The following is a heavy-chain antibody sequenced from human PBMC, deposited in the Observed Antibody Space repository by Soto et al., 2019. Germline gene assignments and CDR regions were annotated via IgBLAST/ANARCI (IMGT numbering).Heavy chain of an antibody. CDR2: TIPIFGTA. D-gene: IGHD3-10*01. Sequence: QVQLVQSGAEVKKPGSSVKVSCKASGGTFSSYAISWVRQAPGQGLEWMGGTIPIFGTANYEQKYQGRATITADESTSTAYMVLRSLRSEDTAVYYCERGGVGGFDYWGQGTLVTVPS. CDR3: ERGGVGGFDY. CDR1: GGTFSSYA. J-gene: IGHJ4*02. V-gene: IGHV1-69*01.